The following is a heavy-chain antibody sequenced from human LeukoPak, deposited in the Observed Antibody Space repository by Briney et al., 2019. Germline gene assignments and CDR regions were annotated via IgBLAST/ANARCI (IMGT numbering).Heavy chain of an antibody. V-gene: IGHV3-53*01. CDR3: ATHLPGIAVAVPGGFDY. D-gene: IGHD6-19*01. J-gene: IGHJ4*02. Sequence: GGSLRLSCAASGFTVSSNYMSWVRQAPGKGLEWVSVIYNDGSTYYADSVKGRFTISRDSSKNTLDLQMNSLRAEDTAVYYCATHLPGIAVAVPGGFDYWGQGTLVTVSS. CDR2: IYNDGST. CDR1: GFTVSSNY.